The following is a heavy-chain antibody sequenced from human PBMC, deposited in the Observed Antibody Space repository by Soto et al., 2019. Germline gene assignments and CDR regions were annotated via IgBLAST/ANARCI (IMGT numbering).Heavy chain of an antibody. D-gene: IGHD1-1*01. J-gene: IGHJ4*02. CDR3: ARDRSNSDY. Sequence: QVQLVQSGAEVQKPGASVKVSCKASGYSFTNYGISWVRQAPGQGLEWMGWTSDYIHSTDYAQKFQGRVTMTTDTSTGTAYLELRRLTSDDTAVYFCARDRSNSDYWGQGTLVTVSS. V-gene: IGHV1-18*01. CDR2: TSDYIHST. CDR1: GYSFTNYG.